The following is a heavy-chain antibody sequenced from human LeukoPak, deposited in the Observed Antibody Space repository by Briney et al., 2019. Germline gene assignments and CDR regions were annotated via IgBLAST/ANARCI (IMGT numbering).Heavy chain of an antibody. V-gene: IGHV1-69*06. CDR3: ARDVPVEMTVSGYFDF. Sequence: SVTVSCKASGDTFSSYAISWVRQAAGQGLEWMGGIIPIFGSPNYAQRFQGRVTITADKSTSTAYMELSSLTYEDTAVYYCARDVPVEMTVSGYFDFWGQGTLVTVSS. D-gene: IGHD5-24*01. J-gene: IGHJ4*02. CDR2: IIPIFGSP. CDR1: GDTFSSYA.